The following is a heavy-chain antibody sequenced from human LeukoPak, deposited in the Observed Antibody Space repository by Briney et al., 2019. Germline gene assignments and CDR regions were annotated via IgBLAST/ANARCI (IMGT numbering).Heavy chain of an antibody. D-gene: IGHD3-3*01. J-gene: IGHJ4*02. CDR1: GFTFSSYW. CDR2: INSDGSST. Sequence: GGSLRLSCAASGFTFSSYWMHWVRHAPGKGLVWVSRINSDGSSTSYADSVKGRFTISRDNAKNTLYLQMNSLRAEDTAVYYCARGAGDFWSGYYDEYYFDYWGQGTLVTVSS. CDR3: ARGAGDFWSGYYDEYYFDY. V-gene: IGHV3-74*01.